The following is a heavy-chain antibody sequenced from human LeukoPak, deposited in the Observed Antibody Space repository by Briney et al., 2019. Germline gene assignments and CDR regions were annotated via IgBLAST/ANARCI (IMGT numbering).Heavy chain of an antibody. CDR2: INPNSGGT. V-gene: IGHV1-2*02. Sequence: ASVKVSCKASGYTFTGYYMHWVRQAPGQGLEWMGWINPNSGGTNYAQKFQGSVTMTRDTSISTDYMGLSRLRSDDTAVYYCASTGDSMRVGGAFDIWGQGTMVTVSS. D-gene: IGHD3-22*01. CDR1: GYTFTGYY. J-gene: IGHJ3*02. CDR3: ASTGDSMRVGGAFDI.